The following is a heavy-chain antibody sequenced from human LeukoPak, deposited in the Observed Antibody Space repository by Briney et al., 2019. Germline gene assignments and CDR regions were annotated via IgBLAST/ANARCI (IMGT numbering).Heavy chain of an antibody. CDR2: ISYDGSNK. V-gene: IGHV3-30-3*01. J-gene: IGHJ4*02. CDR3: AKAVGSSWYIFDF. CDR1: GFTFSSYA. Sequence: PGGSLRLSCAASGFTFSSYAMHWVRQAPGKGLEWVAVISYDGSNKYYAGSVKGRFTVSRDNSKNTLYLQMDSLRAEDTAVYYCAKAVGSSWYIFDFWGQGALVTVSS. D-gene: IGHD6-13*01.